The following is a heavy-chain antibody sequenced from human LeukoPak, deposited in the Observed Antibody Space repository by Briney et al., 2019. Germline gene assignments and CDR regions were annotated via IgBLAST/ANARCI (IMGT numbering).Heavy chain of an antibody. Sequence: GGSLRLSCAASGFXFSSYGIHWVRQAPGKGLEWVAVIWYDGSNKYYADSVKGRFTISRDNSKNTLYLQMNSLRAEDTAVYYCARDSSSWYCFDYWGQGTLVTVSS. D-gene: IGHD6-13*01. CDR2: IWYDGSNK. V-gene: IGHV3-33*01. CDR3: ARDSSSWYCFDY. J-gene: IGHJ4*02. CDR1: GFXFSSYG.